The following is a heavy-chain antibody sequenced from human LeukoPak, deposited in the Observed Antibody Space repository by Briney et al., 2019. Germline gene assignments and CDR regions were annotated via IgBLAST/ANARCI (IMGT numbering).Heavy chain of an antibody. J-gene: IGHJ3*02. CDR2: IKSKTNGGTT. D-gene: IGHD2-15*01. Sequence: GGSLRLSCAASGFTFSNAWMAWVRQAPGKGLEWVGRIKSKTNGGTTDYPAPVKGRFTISRDDSKNTLYLQMNSLKIEDTAVYYCAKNRGGPHDAFDIWGQGTMVTVSS. CDR3: AKNRGGPHDAFDI. CDR1: GFTFSNAW. V-gene: IGHV3-15*01.